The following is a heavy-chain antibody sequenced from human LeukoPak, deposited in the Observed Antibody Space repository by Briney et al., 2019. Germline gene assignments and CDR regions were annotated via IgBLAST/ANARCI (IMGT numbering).Heavy chain of an antibody. Sequence: PGGSLTLSCPASGFTFSSYAMSWVRQAPGKGLEWVSAISGSGCSTYYADSVKGRFTISRDNSKNTLYLQMNSLRAEDTAVYYCARYSGYERHFDYWGQGTLVTVSS. CDR3: ARYSGYERHFDY. CDR2: ISGSGCST. CDR1: GFTFSSYA. D-gene: IGHD5-12*01. V-gene: IGHV3-23*01. J-gene: IGHJ4*02.